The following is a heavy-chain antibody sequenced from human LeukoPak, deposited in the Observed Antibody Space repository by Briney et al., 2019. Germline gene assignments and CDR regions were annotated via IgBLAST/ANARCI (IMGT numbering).Heavy chain of an antibody. D-gene: IGHD6-19*01. CDR3: ARGPLGSGWLRD. J-gene: IGHJ4*02. Sequence: GASVKVSCKASGYTFTGYYMHWVRQAPGQGLEWMGWINPNSGGTNYAQKFQGRVTITRNTSISTAYMELSSLRSEDTAVYYCARGPLGSGWLRDWGQGTLVTVSS. CDR1: GYTFTGYY. CDR2: INPNSGGT. V-gene: IGHV1-2*02.